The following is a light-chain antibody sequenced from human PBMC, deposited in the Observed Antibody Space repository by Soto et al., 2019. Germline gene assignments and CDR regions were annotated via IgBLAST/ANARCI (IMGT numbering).Light chain of an antibody. CDR1: HDISTF. CDR3: QQYGGSIT. CDR2: SAS. V-gene: IGKV1-27*01. J-gene: IGKJ4*01. Sequence: DTQMTQSPSSLSASLGDRVTITCRASHDISTFLAWYQQKAGKVPKLLIYSASTLQSGVPSRFSGSGSGTDFTLSISRLEPEDFAVYYCQQYGGSITFGGGTKVDIK.